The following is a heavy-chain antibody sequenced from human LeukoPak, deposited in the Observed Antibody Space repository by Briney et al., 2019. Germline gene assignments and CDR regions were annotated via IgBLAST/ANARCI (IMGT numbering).Heavy chain of an antibody. J-gene: IGHJ6*02. CDR1: GGTFSSYA. V-gene: IGHV1-69*01. Sequence: GSSVKVSCKASGGTFSSYAISWVRQAPGQGLEWMGGIIPIFGTANYAQKFQGRVTITADESTSTAYMELSSLRSEDTAVYYCARDIERYYGSGSYYYYGMDVWGQGTTVTVSS. CDR3: ARDIERYYGSGSYYYYGMDV. D-gene: IGHD3-10*01. CDR2: IIPIFGTA.